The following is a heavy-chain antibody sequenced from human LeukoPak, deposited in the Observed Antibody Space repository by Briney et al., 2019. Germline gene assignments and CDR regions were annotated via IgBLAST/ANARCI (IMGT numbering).Heavy chain of an antibody. V-gene: IGHV3-48*01. CDR3: ARDRYYGSGTYHNAGGCFDY. Sequence: PGGSLRLSCAASGFSFSTYSMNWVRQAPGKGLEWVLYLSSSSRIISYADSVRGRFTISRDNAKNSLYLQMNSLRGEDTAVYYCARDRYYGSGTYHNAGGCFDYWGQGILVTVSS. CDR2: LSSSSRII. D-gene: IGHD3-10*01. CDR1: GFSFSTYS. J-gene: IGHJ4*02.